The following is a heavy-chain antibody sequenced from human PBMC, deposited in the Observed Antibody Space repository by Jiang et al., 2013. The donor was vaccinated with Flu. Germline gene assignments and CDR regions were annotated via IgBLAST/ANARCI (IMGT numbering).Heavy chain of an antibody. CDR2: IYHSGST. CDR3: ARRYLTFFDY. Sequence: TLSLTCAVSGYSISSGYYWDWIRQPPGKGLEWIGSIYHSGSTYYNPSLKSRVTISVDTSKNQFSLKLSSVTAADTAVYYCARRYLTFFDYWGQGTLVTVSS. D-gene: IGHD1-1*01. CDR1: GYSISSGYY. V-gene: IGHV4-38-2*01. J-gene: IGHJ4*02.